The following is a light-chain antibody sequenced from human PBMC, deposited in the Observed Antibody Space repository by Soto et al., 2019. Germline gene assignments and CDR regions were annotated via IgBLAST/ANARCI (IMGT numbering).Light chain of an antibody. Sequence: AIQVTQSPSSLSASVGDRVTITCLASQDIRGALAWYQQKPGKPPKLLIYDVSTLENGVPSRFSGDSSGTQSTHTISGLQPEDFGTYYCQQFNTYPVTFGHGTLLYIK. CDR3: QQFNTYPVT. J-gene: IGKJ5*01. CDR1: QDIRGA. V-gene: IGKV1-13*02. CDR2: DVS.